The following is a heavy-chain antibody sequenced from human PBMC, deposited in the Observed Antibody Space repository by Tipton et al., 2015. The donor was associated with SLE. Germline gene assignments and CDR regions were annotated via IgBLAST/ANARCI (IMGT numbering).Heavy chain of an antibody. V-gene: IGHV3-30*18. J-gene: IGHJ4*02. CDR3: AKDLGGDGSSY. CDR1: GFTFSSYG. D-gene: IGHD2-21*02. CDR2: ISYDGSNK. Sequence: SLRLSCAASGFTFSSYGMHWVRQAPGKGLEWVAAISYDGSNKYYADSVKGRFTISRDNSKNTLYLQMNSLRAEDTAVYYCAKDLGGDGSSYWGQGTLVTVSS.